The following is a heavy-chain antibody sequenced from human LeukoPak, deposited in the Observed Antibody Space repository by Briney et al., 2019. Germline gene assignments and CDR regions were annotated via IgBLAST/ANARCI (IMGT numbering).Heavy chain of an antibody. V-gene: IGHV1-18*01. D-gene: IGHD1-14*01. Sequence: ASVKVSCKASGYTFTSYAMHWVRQAPGQGLEWMGWISAYNGNTNYAQKLQGRVTMTTDTSTSTAYMELRSLRSDDTAVYYCARDLTQSGTDAFDIWGQGTMVTVSS. CDR2: ISAYNGNT. CDR3: ARDLTQSGTDAFDI. J-gene: IGHJ3*02. CDR1: GYTFTSYA.